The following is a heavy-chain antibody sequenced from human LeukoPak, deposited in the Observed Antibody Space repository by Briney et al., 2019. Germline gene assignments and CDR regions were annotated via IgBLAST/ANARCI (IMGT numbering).Heavy chain of an antibody. CDR2: INHSGST. CDR3: ARVTCDFWSGYWAKNWFDP. V-gene: IGHV4-34*01. D-gene: IGHD3-3*01. CDR1: GGSFSGYY. Sequence: SETLSLTCAVYGGSFSGYYWSWIRQPPGKGLEWIGEINHSGSTNYNPSLKSRVTISVDTSKNQFSLKLSSVTAADTAVYYCARVTCDFWSGYWAKNWFDPWGQGTLVTVSS. J-gene: IGHJ5*02.